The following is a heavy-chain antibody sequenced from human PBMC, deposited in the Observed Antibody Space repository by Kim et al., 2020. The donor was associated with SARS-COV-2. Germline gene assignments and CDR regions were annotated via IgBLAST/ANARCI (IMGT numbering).Heavy chain of an antibody. CDR3: AKDLYGDYEGGDYFDY. V-gene: IGHV3-30*18. D-gene: IGHD4-17*01. J-gene: IGHJ4*02. CDR2: ISYDGSNK. CDR1: GFTFSSYG. Sequence: GGSLRLSCAASGFTFSSYGMHWVRQAPGKGLEWVAVISYDGSNKYYADSVKGRFTISRDNSKNTLYLQMNSLRAEDTAVYYCAKDLYGDYEGGDYFDYWGQGTLVTVSS.